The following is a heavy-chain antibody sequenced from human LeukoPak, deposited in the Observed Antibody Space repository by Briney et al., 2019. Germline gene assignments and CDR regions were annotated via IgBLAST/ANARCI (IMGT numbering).Heavy chain of an antibody. CDR3: AREGYTVTIDS. CDR2: VNSAASST. D-gene: IGHD4-17*01. J-gene: IGHJ4*02. CDR1: GFSFTSYA. V-gene: IGHV3-74*01. Sequence: PGGSLRLSCAASGFSFTSYAMSWVRQAPGKGLVWVSRVNSAASSTSYADSVRGRFTISRDNAKNTVYLQMNSLRAEDTAVYYCAREGYTVTIDSWGQGTLVTVSS.